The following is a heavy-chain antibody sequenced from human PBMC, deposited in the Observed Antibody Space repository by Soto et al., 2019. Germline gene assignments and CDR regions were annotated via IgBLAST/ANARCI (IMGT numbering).Heavy chain of an antibody. J-gene: IGHJ4*02. V-gene: IGHV3-23*01. CDR2: IRGSGGST. D-gene: IGHD3-16*02. Sequence: GGSLRLSCAASGFTFSSYAMTWVRQAPGKGLEWVSGIRGSGGSTYYADSGKGRFTISRDDSKNTLYLQMNSLRAEETDVYFCARDLYGSYPDYFDYWGQGTPVTVSS. CDR1: GFTFSSYA. CDR3: ARDLYGSYPDYFDY.